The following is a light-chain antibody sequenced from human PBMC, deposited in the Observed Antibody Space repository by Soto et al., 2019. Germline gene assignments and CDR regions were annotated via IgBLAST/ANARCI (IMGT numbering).Light chain of an antibody. CDR3: QQYNNWSRIT. Sequence: EIVMTQSPGTLSLSPGERDTLXCRASQSFSSGFAWYQQNPGQAPRLLISGASSRATGIQERLSGSGSGRESTLLIRSLLSADFAVYYCQQYNNWSRITFGQGTRLEIK. CDR2: GAS. V-gene: IGKV3D-15*01. J-gene: IGKJ5*01. CDR1: QSFSSG.